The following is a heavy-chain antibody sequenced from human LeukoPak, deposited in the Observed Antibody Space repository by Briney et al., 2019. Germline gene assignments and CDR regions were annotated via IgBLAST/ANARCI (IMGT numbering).Heavy chain of an antibody. CDR3: AKDRLWLEHFDY. CDR2: ISGSGGST. J-gene: IGHJ4*02. Sequence: GGSLRLSCAASGFTFSSYAMSWVRQAQEKGLEWVSIISGSGGSTNYADSVKGRFTISRDNSKNTLYLQMSSLRAEDTAVYYCAKDRLWLEHFDYWGQGTLVTVSS. V-gene: IGHV3-23*01. D-gene: IGHD6-19*01. CDR1: GFTFSSYA.